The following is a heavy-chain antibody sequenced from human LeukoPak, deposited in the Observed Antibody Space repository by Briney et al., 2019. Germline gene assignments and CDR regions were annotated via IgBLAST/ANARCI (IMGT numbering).Heavy chain of an antibody. D-gene: IGHD6-19*01. J-gene: IGHJ4*02. CDR1: GFTFSSYG. CDR2: IWYDGSNK. V-gene: IGHV3-33*01. CDR3: ARDGSSGWYWVDY. Sequence: GGSLRLSCAASGFTFSSYGMHWVRQAPGKGLEWVAVIWYDGSNKYYADSVKGRFTISKDNSKNTLYLQMNSLRAEDTAVYYCARDGSSGWYWVDYWGQGTLVTVSS.